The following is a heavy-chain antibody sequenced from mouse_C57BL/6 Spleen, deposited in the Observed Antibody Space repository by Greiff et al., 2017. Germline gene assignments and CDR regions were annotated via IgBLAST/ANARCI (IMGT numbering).Heavy chain of an antibody. CDR2: ISSGGSYT. Sequence: EVQVVESGGDLVKPGGSLKLSCAASGFTFSSYGMSWVSQTPDKRLEWVATISSGGSYTYYPDSVKGRFTISRDNAKNTLYLQMSSLKSEDTAMYYCARVYYYGSSYAFDYWGQGTTLTVSS. V-gene: IGHV5-6*01. D-gene: IGHD1-1*01. J-gene: IGHJ2*01. CDR3: ARVYYYGSSYAFDY. CDR1: GFTFSSYG.